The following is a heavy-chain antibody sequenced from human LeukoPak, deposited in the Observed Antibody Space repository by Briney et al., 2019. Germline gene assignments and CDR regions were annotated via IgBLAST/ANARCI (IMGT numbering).Heavy chain of an antibody. V-gene: IGHV1-69*01. Sequence: SVKVSCTASGGTFSSYAISWVRQAPGQGLEWMGGIIPIFGTANYAQKFQGRVTITADESTSTAYMELSSLRAEDTAVYYCARDPNTAMVNGGDYWGQGTLVTVSS. D-gene: IGHD5-18*01. CDR3: ARDPNTAMVNGGDY. CDR1: GGTFSSYA. CDR2: IIPIFGTA. J-gene: IGHJ4*02.